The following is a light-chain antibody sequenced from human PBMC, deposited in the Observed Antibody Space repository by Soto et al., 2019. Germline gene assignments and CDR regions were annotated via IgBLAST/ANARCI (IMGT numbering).Light chain of an antibody. CDR3: QQYKSGYT. CDR1: QSISSW. CDR2: KAS. J-gene: IGKJ2*01. Sequence: DIPMTQSPSTLSASVGDRVTITCRASQSISSWLAWYQQKPGKAPKVLIYKASILESGVPSRISGSGSGTEFTLTISSLQPDDFATYYCQQYKSGYTFGQGTKLEIK. V-gene: IGKV1-5*03.